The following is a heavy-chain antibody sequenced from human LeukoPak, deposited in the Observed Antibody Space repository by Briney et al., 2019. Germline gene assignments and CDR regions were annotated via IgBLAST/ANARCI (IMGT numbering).Heavy chain of an antibody. J-gene: IGHJ5*02. D-gene: IGHD3-22*01. CDR1: GFTFSNAW. Sequence: TGGSLRLSCATSGFTFSNAWMNWVRQAPGKGLEWVGRIRSNSDGGTVDYAAPVKGRFTLSRDDSKTTLYLQMNSLQTEDTAVYYCATDFYDSTWGQGTLVTVSS. V-gene: IGHV3-15*07. CDR3: ATDFYDST. CDR2: IRSNSDGGTV.